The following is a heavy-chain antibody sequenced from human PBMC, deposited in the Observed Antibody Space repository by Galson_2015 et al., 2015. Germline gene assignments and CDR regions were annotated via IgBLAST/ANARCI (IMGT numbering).Heavy chain of an antibody. J-gene: IGHJ4*02. CDR1: GFTFGDYA. Sequence: SLRLSCAASGFTFGDYAMSWFRQAPGKGLEWVGFIRSKAYGGTTEYAASVKGRFTISRDDSKSIAYLQMNSLKTDDTAVYYCTREVGLGRYSYGYDYWGQGTLVTVSS. CDR3: TREVGLGRYSYGYDY. D-gene: IGHD5-18*01. CDR2: IRSKAYGGTT. V-gene: IGHV3-49*03.